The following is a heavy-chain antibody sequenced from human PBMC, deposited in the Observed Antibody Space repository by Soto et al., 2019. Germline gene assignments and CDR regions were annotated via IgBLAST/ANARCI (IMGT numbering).Heavy chain of an antibody. CDR3: ARVATRGYSGYERSDY. CDR1: GFTFSSYS. J-gene: IGHJ4*02. D-gene: IGHD5-12*01. V-gene: IGHV3-21*01. CDR2: ISSSSSYI. Sequence: PGGSLRLSCAASGFTFSSYSMNWVRQAPGKGLEWVSSISSSSSYIYYADSVKGRFTISSDNAKISLYLQMNSLRAEDTAVYYCARVATRGYSGYERSDYWGQGTLVTVSS.